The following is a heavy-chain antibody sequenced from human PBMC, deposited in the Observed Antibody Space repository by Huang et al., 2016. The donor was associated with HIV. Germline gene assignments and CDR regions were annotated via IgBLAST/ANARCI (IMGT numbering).Heavy chain of an antibody. D-gene: IGHD3-22*01. Sequence: QVQLVQSGAEVKKPGASVKVSCKASGYAFTSYYMHWLRQAPGQGLEWMGKSNPRGGSTSYAQKCQGRVTTTRYTSTNTVFMELSSRRSEDTAVYYCARDRDFYDSSGYWGFNYFDYWGQGTLVTVSS. CDR2: SNPRGGST. CDR3: ARDRDFYDSSGYWGFNYFDY. V-gene: IGHV1-46*01. CDR1: GYAFTSYY. J-gene: IGHJ4*02.